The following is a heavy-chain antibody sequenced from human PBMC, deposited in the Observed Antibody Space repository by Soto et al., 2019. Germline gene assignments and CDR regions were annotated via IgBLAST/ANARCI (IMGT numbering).Heavy chain of an antibody. Sequence: SETLSLTCTVSGGSISSGDYYWSWISQPPGKGLEWIGYIYYSGSTYYNPSLKSRVTISVDTSKNQFSLKLSSVTAADTAVYYCARDATLAAAAGITWRNYYYYGMDVWGQGATVTGSS. CDR2: IYYSGST. V-gene: IGHV4-30-4*01. D-gene: IGHD6-13*01. CDR3: ARDATLAAAAGITWRNYYYYGMDV. J-gene: IGHJ6*02. CDR1: GGSISSGDYY.